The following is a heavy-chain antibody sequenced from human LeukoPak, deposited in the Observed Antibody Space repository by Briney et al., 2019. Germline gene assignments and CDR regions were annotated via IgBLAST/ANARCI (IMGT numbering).Heavy chain of an antibody. CDR1: GGSISSYY. Sequence: SETLSLTCTVSGGSISSYYWSWIRQPPGKGLEWIGYIYYSGSTNYNPSLKSRVTISVDTSKNQFSLKLSSVTAADTAVYYCARHGRGDSSGYYTLDWFDPRGQGTLVTVSS. J-gene: IGHJ5*02. CDR2: IYYSGST. D-gene: IGHD3-22*01. V-gene: IGHV4-59*08. CDR3: ARHGRGDSSGYYTLDWFDP.